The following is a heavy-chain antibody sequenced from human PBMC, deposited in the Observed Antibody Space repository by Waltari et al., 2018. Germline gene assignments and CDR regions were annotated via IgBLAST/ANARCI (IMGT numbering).Heavy chain of an antibody. D-gene: IGHD3-3*01. J-gene: IGHJ6*02. CDR2: IYYSGST. CDR3: ARASSITIFGVVIISYGMDV. Sequence: QVQLQESGPGLVKPSQTLSLTCTVSGGSISSGDYYWSWIRQPPGKGLEWIGYIYYSGSTYYNPSLKIRVTISVDTSKNLFSLKLSSVTAADTAVYYCARASSITIFGVVIISYGMDVWGQGTTVTVSS. V-gene: IGHV4-30-4*08. CDR1: GGSISSGDYY.